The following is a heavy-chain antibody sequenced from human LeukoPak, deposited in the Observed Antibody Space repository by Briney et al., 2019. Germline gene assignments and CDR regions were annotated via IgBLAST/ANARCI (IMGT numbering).Heavy chain of an antibody. J-gene: IGHJ1*01. CDR3: TTDLRL. CDR2: IRSKTDGGTT. V-gene: IGHV3-15*01. D-gene: IGHD3-16*01. CDR1: GFTFNIVW. Sequence: GGSVSLSCGASGFTFNIVWMRCVRQAPGEGLEWVGRIRSKTDGGTTYYAAPVNGRFTISRDDSTNTLYVQMSSLKIEDTALYYCTTDLRLWGQGTLVTVSS.